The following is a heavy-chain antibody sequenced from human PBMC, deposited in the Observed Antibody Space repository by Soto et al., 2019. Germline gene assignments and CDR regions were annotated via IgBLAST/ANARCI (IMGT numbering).Heavy chain of an antibody. D-gene: IGHD3-10*01. J-gene: IGHJ4*02. CDR2: ISRDGSNE. V-gene: IGHV3-30-3*01. CDR3: ARDDEGGSDCDLGY. Sequence: QVQLVESGGGVVQPGRSLRLSCATSGFTFSSYLIHWVRQTPDKGLEWVAFISRDGSNEYYADSVKGRFTISRDNSKNTLYLEMICLRAEDTAVYYCARDDEGGSDCDLGYWGQGTLVTVSS. CDR1: GFTFSSYL.